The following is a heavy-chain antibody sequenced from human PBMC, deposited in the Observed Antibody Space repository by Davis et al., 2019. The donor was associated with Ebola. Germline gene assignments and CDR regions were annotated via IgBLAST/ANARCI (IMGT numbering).Heavy chain of an antibody. Sequence: PGGSLRPSWPPSGSTLSIYVMHWVRRAPAKGLDWVAIISSEGSNEYYGDSVKGRFTITRDNSKNTLYVQMKSLRAEDTAVYYCARDMRYCGGECMPPVYFQHWGQGTLVTVSS. CDR2: ISSEGSNE. CDR1: GSTLSIYV. CDR3: ARDMRYCGGECMPPVYFQH. J-gene: IGHJ1*01. V-gene: IGHV3-30-3*01. D-gene: IGHD2-21*01.